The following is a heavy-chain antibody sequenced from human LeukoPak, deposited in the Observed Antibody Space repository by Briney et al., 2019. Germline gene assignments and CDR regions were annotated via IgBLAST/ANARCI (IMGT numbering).Heavy chain of an antibody. CDR2: IYYSGST. D-gene: IGHD1-26*01. CDR3: ARAKVGATPLGVYFDH. CDR1: VGSISSSTYY. Sequence: PSETLSLTCTVSVGSISSSTYYWGWIRQPPGKGLAWIGGIYYSGSTYYNPSLKIRVTISLATSKNHFSLNLSSVTAADTAVYYCARAKVGATPLGVYFDHWGQGTLVTVSS. J-gene: IGHJ4*02. V-gene: IGHV4-39*02.